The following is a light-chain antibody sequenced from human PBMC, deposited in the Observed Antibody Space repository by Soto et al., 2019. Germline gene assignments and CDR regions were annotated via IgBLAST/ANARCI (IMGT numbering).Light chain of an antibody. J-gene: IGKJ2*01. CDR1: QIVKGTF. V-gene: IGKV3-20*01. Sequence: EIVLTQSPGTLSLSPGESATLSCRASQIVKGTFLAWYQQKLGQVPRLLMYGASSRATGIPDRFSGNGSGTDFTLTIRRLEPEDCAVYYCQHYGSSTMYTFGQGTKLEIK. CDR2: GAS. CDR3: QHYGSSTMYT.